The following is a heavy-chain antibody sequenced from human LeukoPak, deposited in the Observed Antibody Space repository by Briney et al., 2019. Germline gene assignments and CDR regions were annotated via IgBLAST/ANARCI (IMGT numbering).Heavy chain of an antibody. CDR1: GGTFSSYA. V-gene: IGHV1-46*01. CDR2: INPSGGST. D-gene: IGHD6-19*01. Sequence: ASVKVSCKASGGTFSSYAISWVRQAPGQGLEWMGIINPSGGSTSYAQKFQGRVTMTRDTSTSTVYMELSSLRSEDTAVYYCARDQGSVAGTYYYYGMDVWGQGTTVTVSS. J-gene: IGHJ6*02. CDR3: ARDQGSVAGTYYYYGMDV.